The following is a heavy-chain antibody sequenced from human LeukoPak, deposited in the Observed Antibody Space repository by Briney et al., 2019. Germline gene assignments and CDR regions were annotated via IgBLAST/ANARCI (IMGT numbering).Heavy chain of an antibody. D-gene: IGHD5-24*01. CDR3: AKELSEMATISPFDY. J-gene: IGHJ4*02. Sequence: GGSLRLSCAASGLTFSGYAMSWVRQAPEKGLEWVSAMSGSGGSTYYADSVKGRFTISRDNSKNTLYLQMNSLRAEDTAVYYCAKELSEMATISPFDYWGQGTLVTVSS. V-gene: IGHV3-23*01. CDR2: MSGSGGST. CDR1: GLTFSGYA.